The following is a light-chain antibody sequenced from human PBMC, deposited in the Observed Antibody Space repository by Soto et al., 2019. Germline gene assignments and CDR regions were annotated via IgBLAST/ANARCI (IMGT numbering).Light chain of an antibody. J-gene: IGKJ1*01. CDR1: QSLVHSDGNTY. CDR2: KVS. CDR3: MQGITFT. V-gene: IGKV2-30*02. Sequence: IVLTQSPLSLPVTLGQPASISCRSSQSLVHSDGNTYLNWFQQRPGQSPRRLIYKVSNRDSGVPDRFSGSGSGTDFTLSISRVETDDVGVYYCMQGITFTFGQGTKVDIK.